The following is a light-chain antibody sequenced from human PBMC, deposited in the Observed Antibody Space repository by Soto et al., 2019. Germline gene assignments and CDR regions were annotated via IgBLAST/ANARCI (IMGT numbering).Light chain of an antibody. Sequence: QSALTQPASVSGSPGQSITISCTGTSSDIGGYNYVSWYQQHPGKAPKVMIYEVSNRPSGISNRFSGSKSGNTASLTISGLQAADEADYYCTSYTNNSPPWVFGGGTKLTVL. CDR1: SSDIGGYNY. J-gene: IGLJ3*02. CDR3: TSYTNNSPPWV. V-gene: IGLV2-14*01. CDR2: EVS.